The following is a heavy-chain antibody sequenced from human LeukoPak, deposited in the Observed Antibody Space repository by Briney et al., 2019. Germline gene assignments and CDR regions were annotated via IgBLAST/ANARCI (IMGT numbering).Heavy chain of an antibody. CDR3: AGTREGDIAASYAFHI. V-gene: IGHV4-30-2*01. CDR2: IYHSGST. D-gene: IGHD6-13*01. J-gene: IGHJ3*02. Sequence: PSETLSLTCAVSGGSISSGGYSWSWIRQPPGKGLEWIGYIYHSGSTYYNPSLKSRVTISVDRSKNQFSLKLSSVTAADTAVYYCAGTREGDIAASYAFHIWGQGTMVTVSS. CDR1: GGSISSGGYS.